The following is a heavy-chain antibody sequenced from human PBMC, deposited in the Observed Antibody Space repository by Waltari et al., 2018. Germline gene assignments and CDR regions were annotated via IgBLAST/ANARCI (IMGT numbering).Heavy chain of an antibody. CDR1: GYTFTGYY. Sequence: QVQLVQSGAEVKKPGASVKVSCKASGYTFTGYYLHWVRQAPGPGLEWMGWINPNSGGTNYAQKFQGRVTMTRDTSISTAYMELSRLRSDDTAVYYCARTTGEESPYGDYDFDYWGQGTLVTVSS. CDR3: ARTTGEESPYGDYDFDY. CDR2: INPNSGGT. D-gene: IGHD4-17*01. V-gene: IGHV1-2*02. J-gene: IGHJ4*02.